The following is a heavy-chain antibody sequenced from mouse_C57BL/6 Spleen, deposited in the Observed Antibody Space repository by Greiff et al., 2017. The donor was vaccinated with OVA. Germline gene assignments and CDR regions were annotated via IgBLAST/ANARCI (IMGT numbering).Heavy chain of an antibody. CDR3: ARGYYYGSSSFAY. D-gene: IGHD1-1*01. Sequence: DVKLVESGGGLVKPGGSLKLSCAASGFTFSDYGMHWVRQAPEKGLEWVAYISSGSSTIYYADTVKGRFTISRDNAKNTLFLQMTSLRSEDTAMDYCARGYYYGSSSFAYWGQGTLVTVSA. V-gene: IGHV5-17*01. CDR2: ISSGSSTI. J-gene: IGHJ3*01. CDR1: GFTFSDYG.